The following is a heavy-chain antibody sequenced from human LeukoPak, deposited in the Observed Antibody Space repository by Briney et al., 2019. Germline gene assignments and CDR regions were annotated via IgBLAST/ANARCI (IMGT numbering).Heavy chain of an antibody. CDR2: IYYSGST. D-gene: IGHD5-18*01. J-gene: IGHJ4*02. Sequence: SETLSFTCTVSGGSISSYYWSWIRQPPGKGLEWIGYIYYSGSTNYNPSLKSRVTISVDASKNQFSLKLSSVTAADTAVYYCARIGSGDSYGFFAYWGQGTLVTVSS. CDR3: ARIGSGDSYGFFAY. CDR1: GGSISSYY. V-gene: IGHV4-59*01.